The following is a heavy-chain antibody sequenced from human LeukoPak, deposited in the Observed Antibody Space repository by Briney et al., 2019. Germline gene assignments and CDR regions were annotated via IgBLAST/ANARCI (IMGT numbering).Heavy chain of an antibody. CDR2: IHQDGNEK. CDR3: TRGDDFSGDY. J-gene: IGHJ4*02. CDR1: GFTFSNYW. V-gene: IGHV3-7*04. D-gene: IGHD3/OR15-3a*01. Sequence: GGSLRLSCAASGFTFSNYWMSWVRQAPGKGLEWVTNIHQDGNEKYYVDSVKGRFTISRDNAKNSLHLQMDSLRVEDTAVYYCTRGDDFSGDYWGQGTLVTVSS.